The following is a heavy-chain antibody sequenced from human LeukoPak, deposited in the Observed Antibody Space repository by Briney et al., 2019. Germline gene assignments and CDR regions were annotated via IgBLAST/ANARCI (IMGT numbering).Heavy chain of an antibody. D-gene: IGHD3-9*01. CDR3: ARPHYDILTGYFNWFDP. Sequence: SETLSLTCTVSGGSISSYYWSWIRQPPGKGLEWLGYIYYSGSTNYNPSLKSRVTISVDTFKNQFSLKLSSVTAADTAVYYCARPHYDILTGYFNWFDPWGQGTLVTVSS. CDR2: IYYSGST. CDR1: GGSISSYY. V-gene: IGHV4-59*01. J-gene: IGHJ5*02.